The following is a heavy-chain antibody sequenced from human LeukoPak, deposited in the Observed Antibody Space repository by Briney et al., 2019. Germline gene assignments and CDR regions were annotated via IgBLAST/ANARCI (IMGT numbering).Heavy chain of an antibody. Sequence: SETLSLTCTVSGGSISSSSYYWGWIRQPPGKGLEWIGSIYYSGSTYYNPSLKSRVTISVDTSKNQFSLKLSSVTAADTAVYYCARVVRGGDYIDYWGQGTLVTVSS. CDR2: IYYSGST. CDR1: GGSISSSSYY. J-gene: IGHJ4*02. CDR3: ARVVRGGDYIDY. D-gene: IGHD3-10*01. V-gene: IGHV4-39*07.